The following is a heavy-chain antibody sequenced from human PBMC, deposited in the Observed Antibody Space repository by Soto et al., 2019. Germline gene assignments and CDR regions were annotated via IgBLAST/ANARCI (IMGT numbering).Heavy chain of an antibody. CDR2: ISSSSSNK. V-gene: IGHV3-21*01. D-gene: IGHD5-18*01. J-gene: IGHJ4*02. CDR3: ARDQPGYSYGYGLGY. CDR1: DFTSSAYG. Sequence: EVQLVESGGGLAKLGGSRRLSFPASDFTSSAYGLNWSGRLPGRGLEWVSSISSSSSNKYYADSVKGRFTISRDNAKNSLYLQMNSLRAEDTAVYYCARDQPGYSYGYGLGYWGQGTLVTVSS.